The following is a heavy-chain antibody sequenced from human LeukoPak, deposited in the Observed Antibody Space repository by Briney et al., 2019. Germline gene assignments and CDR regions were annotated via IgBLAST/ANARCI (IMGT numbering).Heavy chain of an antibody. CDR1: GVSISSMSYY. Sequence: SETLSLTCNVSGVSISSMSYYWGWIRQPPGKGLEWIGSNYYSGSTDYSPSLKSRVTISVDTSKNQFCLKLTSVTAADTAVYYCASRYYSYYYMDVWGKGTTVIVSS. CDR2: NYYSGST. J-gene: IGHJ6*03. V-gene: IGHV4-39*01. CDR3: ASRYYSYYYMDV.